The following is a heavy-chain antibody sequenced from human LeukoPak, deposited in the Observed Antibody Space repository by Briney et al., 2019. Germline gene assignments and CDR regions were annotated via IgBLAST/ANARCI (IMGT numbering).Heavy chain of an antibody. D-gene: IGHD6-13*01. V-gene: IGHV3-30-3*01. CDR2: ISYDGSNK. CDR3: AREALGIAAAGPNNWFDP. J-gene: IGHJ5*02. CDR1: GFTFSSYA. Sequence: GRSLRLSCAASGFTFSSYAMHWVRQAPGKGLEWVAVISYDGSNKYYADSVKGRFTISRDNSKNTLYLQMNSLRAEDTAVYYCAREALGIAAAGPNNWFDPRGQGTLVTVSS.